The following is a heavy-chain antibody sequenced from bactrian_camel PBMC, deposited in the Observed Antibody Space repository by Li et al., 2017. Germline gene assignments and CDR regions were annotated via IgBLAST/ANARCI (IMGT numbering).Heavy chain of an antibody. CDR2: IYTRSGGT. V-gene: IGHV3S54*01. CDR3: GARRIDGSGCGLSALPVRS. CDR1: VVSNC. D-gene: IGHD2*01. Sequence: HVQLVESGGGSVQAGGSLTLSCQYSVVSNCMGWFRQSPGKEREGVATIYTRSGGTYYADSVKGRFTISQDNAKSTMYLQMNSLKVEDTAMYYCGARRIDGSGCGLSALPVRSWGLGTQVTVS. J-gene: IGHJ6*01.